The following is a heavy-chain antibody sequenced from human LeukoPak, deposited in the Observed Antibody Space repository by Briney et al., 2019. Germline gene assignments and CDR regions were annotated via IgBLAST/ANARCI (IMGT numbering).Heavy chain of an antibody. CDR1: GFTFSNAW. Sequence: GGSLRLSCEVSGFTFSNAWMSWVRQAPGKGLEWVGRIKSKTDGGTTDHAAPVKGRFTVSRDDAKNTFYLQMNSLKTEDTAVYFCSTDPDSPTPVYWGQGTLVTVPS. J-gene: IGHJ4*02. D-gene: IGHD1-14*01. CDR3: STDPDSPTPVY. CDR2: IKSKTDGGTT. V-gene: IGHV3-15*01.